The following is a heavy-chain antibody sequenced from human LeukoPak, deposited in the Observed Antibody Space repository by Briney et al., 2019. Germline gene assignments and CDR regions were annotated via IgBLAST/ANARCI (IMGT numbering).Heavy chain of an antibody. V-gene: IGHV3-15*01. CDR3: STGGRRESDSSGFYLFYYGMDV. Sequence: EGSLRLSCAASGFTFSNAWMNWVRQAPGKGLEWVGRIKSTTDGGTTDSAAPVKGRFTISRDDSKNTLYLQMDSLKTEDTAVYYCSTGGRRESDSSGFYLFYYGMDVWGQGTTVTVSS. CDR2: IKSTTDGGTT. CDR1: GFTFSNAW. J-gene: IGHJ6*02. D-gene: IGHD3-22*01.